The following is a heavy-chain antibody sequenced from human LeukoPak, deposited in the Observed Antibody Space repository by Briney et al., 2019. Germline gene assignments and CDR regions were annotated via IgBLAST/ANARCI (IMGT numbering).Heavy chain of an antibody. D-gene: IGHD3-3*01. J-gene: IGHJ4*02. Sequence: PSETLSLTCAVYGGSFSGYYWSWIRQPPGKGLEWIGGINHSGSTNYNPSLKSRVTISVDTSKNQFSLKLSSVTAADTAVYYCARGLYYDFWSGYYTGGNFDYWGQGTLVTVSS. V-gene: IGHV4-34*01. CDR3: ARGLYYDFWSGYYTGGNFDY. CDR2: INHSGST. CDR1: GGSFSGYY.